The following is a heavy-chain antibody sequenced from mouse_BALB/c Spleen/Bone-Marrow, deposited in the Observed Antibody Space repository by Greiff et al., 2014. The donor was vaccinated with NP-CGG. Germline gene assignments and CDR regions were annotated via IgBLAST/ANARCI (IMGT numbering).Heavy chain of an antibody. Sequence: VQLQQSGAELVKPGASVKLSCTASGYKIKDTYMHWVKQRPEQGLEWIGRIDPANGSTKYDPKFQGKATITADTSSNTAYLQLSRLTTEDTADDYGVYYYARRDYFGYWGQGTLVTVSA. J-gene: IGHJ3*01. CDR3: VYYYARRDYFGY. CDR2: IDPANGST. D-gene: IGHD1-1*02. CDR1: GYKIKDTY. V-gene: IGHV14-3*02.